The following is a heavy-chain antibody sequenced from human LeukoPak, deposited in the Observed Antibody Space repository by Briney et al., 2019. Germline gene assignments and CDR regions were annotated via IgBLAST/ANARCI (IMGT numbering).Heavy chain of an antibody. Sequence: GGSLRLSCAASGLTFRLYGMHWVRQAPGKGLEWVAVILNDGSNQYYADSVKGRFTVSRDNSKNTLYLQMHSLRAEDTALYYCAREGWSARNGEYLVGGMDVWAQGTTVTVSS. CDR3: AREGWSARNGEYLVGGMDV. D-gene: IGHD1-26*01. CDR1: GLTFRLYG. J-gene: IGHJ6*02. V-gene: IGHV3-33*01. CDR2: ILNDGSNQ.